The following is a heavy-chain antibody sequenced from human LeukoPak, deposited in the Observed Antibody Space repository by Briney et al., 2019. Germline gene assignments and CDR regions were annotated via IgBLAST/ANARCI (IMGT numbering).Heavy chain of an antibody. CDR2: INSDGSST. CDR1: GFIFSSYW. CDR3: ARRTNDYGSGRSFDY. D-gene: IGHD3-10*01. J-gene: IGHJ4*02. V-gene: IGHV3-74*01. Sequence: GVSLRLSCAVSGFIFSSYWMQWVRQATGKGLVWVSCINSDGSSTRYADSVKGRFTISRDNAKNTLYLQMNSLRAEDTAVYYCARRTNDYGSGRSFDYWGQGTLVTVSS.